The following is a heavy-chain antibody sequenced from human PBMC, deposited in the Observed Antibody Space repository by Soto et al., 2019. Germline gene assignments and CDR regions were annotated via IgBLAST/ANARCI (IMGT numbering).Heavy chain of an antibody. CDR2: INPSGGST. CDR3: ARKNDYDFWSGYYNVGAFDI. J-gene: IGHJ3*02. Sequence: ASVKVSCKASGYTFTSYYMHWVRQAPGQGLEWMGIINPSGGSTSYAQKFQGRVTMTRDTSTSTVYVELSSLRSEDTAVYYCARKNDYDFWSGYYNVGAFDIWGQGTMVTVSS. V-gene: IGHV1-46*03. CDR1: GYTFTSYY. D-gene: IGHD3-3*01.